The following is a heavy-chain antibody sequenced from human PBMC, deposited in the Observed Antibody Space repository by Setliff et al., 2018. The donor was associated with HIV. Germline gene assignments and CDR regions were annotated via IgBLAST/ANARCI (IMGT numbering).Heavy chain of an antibody. CDR3: APPPRGGPGFSY. D-gene: IGHD3-10*01. CDR2: INWRSEK. CDR1: GFSFGDFT. J-gene: IGHJ4*02. V-gene: IGHV3-48*01. Sequence: GGSLRLSCAASGFSFGDFTFNWVRQAPGKGLEWLCYINWRSEKYYADSVKGRFTISRDNSKNTLYLQMNSLRADDTAVYYCAPPPRGGPGFSYWGQGTLVTVSS.